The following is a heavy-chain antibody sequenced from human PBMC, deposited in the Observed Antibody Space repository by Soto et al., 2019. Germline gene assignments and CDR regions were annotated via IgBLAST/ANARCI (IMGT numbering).Heavy chain of an antibody. Sequence: EVQLVESGGGWVQPGGSLRLSCAASGFTFSSYWMSWVRQAPGKGLEWVANIKQDGSEKYYVDSVKGRFTISRDNAKNSLYLQMNSLRAEDTAVYYCARDASLDLADAFDIWGQGTMVTVSS. CDR1: GFTFSSYW. D-gene: IGHD2-2*01. CDR2: IKQDGSEK. V-gene: IGHV3-7*01. CDR3: ARDASLDLADAFDI. J-gene: IGHJ3*02.